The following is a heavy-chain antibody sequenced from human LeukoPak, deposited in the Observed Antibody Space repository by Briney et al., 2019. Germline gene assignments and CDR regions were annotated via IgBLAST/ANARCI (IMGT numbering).Heavy chain of an antibody. D-gene: IGHD3-10*01. CDR3: AKVGSMVRGVITDPFDY. CDR1: GFTFSSYA. J-gene: IGHJ4*02. CDR2: ISGSGGST. Sequence: GGSLRLSCAASGFTFSSYAMSWVRQAPGKGLEWVSAISGSGGSTYYADSVKGGFTISRDNSKNTLYLQMNSLRAEDTAVYYCAKVGSMVRGVITDPFDYWGQGTLVTVSS. V-gene: IGHV3-23*01.